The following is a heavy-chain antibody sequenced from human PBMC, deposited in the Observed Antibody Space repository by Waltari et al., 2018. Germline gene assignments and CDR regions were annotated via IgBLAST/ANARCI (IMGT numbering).Heavy chain of an antibody. J-gene: IGHJ3*02. CDR2: IYHSGST. CDR1: GGSISSSNW. D-gene: IGHD2-15*01. CDR3: ARVQVAASSDDAFDI. V-gene: IGHV4-4*02. Sequence: QVQLQESGPGLVKPSGTLSLTCAVSGGSISSSNWWSWVRQPPGKGLAWIGEIYHSGSTNYNPSLKSRVTISVDKSKNQFSLKLSSVTAADTAVYYCARVQVAASSDDAFDIWGQGTMVTVSS.